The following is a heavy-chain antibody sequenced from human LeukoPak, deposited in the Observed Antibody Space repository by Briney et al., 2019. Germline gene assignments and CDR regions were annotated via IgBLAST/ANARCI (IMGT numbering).Heavy chain of an antibody. CDR1: GYTLTELS. CDR2: FDPEDGET. CDR3: ARDHGSRNWNYPLDYYYGMDV. J-gene: IGHJ6*02. Sequence: ASVKVSCKVSGYTLTELSMHWVRQAPGKGLEWMGGFDPEDGETIYAQKFQGRVTMTEDTSTDTAYMELSSLRSEDTAAYYCARDHGSRNWNYPLDYYYGMDVWGQGTTVTVSS. V-gene: IGHV1-24*01. D-gene: IGHD1-7*01.